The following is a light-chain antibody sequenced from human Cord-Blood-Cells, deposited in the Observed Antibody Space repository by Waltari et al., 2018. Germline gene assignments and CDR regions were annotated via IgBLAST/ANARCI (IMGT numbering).Light chain of an antibody. J-gene: IGKJ2*02. Sequence: DIQMTQSPSSLSASVGDRVTITCRASQSISSYLNWYQQKPGKAPKLLIYTASSLQSGVTSRFSCSGSGTDFTLTISSLQPEDFATYYCQQSYSTPRTFGQGTKLEIK. CDR1: QSISSY. CDR3: QQSYSTPRT. CDR2: TAS. V-gene: IGKV1-39*01.